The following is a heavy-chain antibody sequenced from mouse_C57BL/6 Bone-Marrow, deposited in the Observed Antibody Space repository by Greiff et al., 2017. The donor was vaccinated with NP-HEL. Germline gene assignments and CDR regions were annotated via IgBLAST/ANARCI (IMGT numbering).Heavy chain of an antibody. D-gene: IGHD3-2*02. CDR2: ISDGGSYT. J-gene: IGHJ3*01. CDR1: GFTFSSYA. V-gene: IGHV5-4*01. Sequence: EVQGVESGGGLVKPGGSLKLSCAASGFTFSSYAMSWVRQTPEKRLEWVATISDGGSYTYYPDNVKGRFTISRDNAKNNLYLQMSHLKSEDTAMYYCARQLRAWFAYWGQGTLVTVSA. CDR3: ARQLRAWFAY.